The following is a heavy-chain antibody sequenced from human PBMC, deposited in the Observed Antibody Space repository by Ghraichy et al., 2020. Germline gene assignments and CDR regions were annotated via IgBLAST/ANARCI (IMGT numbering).Heavy chain of an antibody. CDR1: GGSISSSSYY. J-gene: IGHJ2*01. CDR3: ARHFQGYWYFDL. V-gene: IGHV4-39*01. Sequence: SQTLSLTCTVSGGSISSSSYYWGWIRQPPGKGLEWIGSIYYSGSTYYNPSLKSRVTISVDTSKNQFSLKLSHVTAADTAVYYCARHFQGYWYFDLWGRGTLVTVSS. CDR2: IYYSGST.